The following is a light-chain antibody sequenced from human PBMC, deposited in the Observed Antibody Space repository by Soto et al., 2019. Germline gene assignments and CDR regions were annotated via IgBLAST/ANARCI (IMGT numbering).Light chain of an antibody. V-gene: IGKV1-5*01. J-gene: IGKJ1*01. CDR3: QQYDKYST. CDR1: QSISVS. Sequence: DIPMTQSPSPLSASWGDTVTITFRASQSISVSLAWYQQKPGKAPNLLIYDASTLQGGVPSRFSGSGSGTEFTLTVTSLQPEDFATYFCQQYDKYSTFGHGTKVDIK. CDR2: DAS.